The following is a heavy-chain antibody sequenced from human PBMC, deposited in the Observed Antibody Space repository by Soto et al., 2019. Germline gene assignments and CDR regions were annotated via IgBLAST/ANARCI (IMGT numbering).Heavy chain of an antibody. CDR3: AREYAWDYDILTGYYNYNWFDP. V-gene: IGHV4-59*01. Sequence: PSETLSLTCTVSGGSISSYYWSWIRQPPGKGLEWIGYIYYSGSTNYNPSLKSRVTISVDTSKNQFSLKLSSVTAADTAVYYCAREYAWDYDILTGYYNYNWFDPWGQGTLVTVS. D-gene: IGHD3-9*01. J-gene: IGHJ5*02. CDR1: GGSISSYY. CDR2: IYYSGST.